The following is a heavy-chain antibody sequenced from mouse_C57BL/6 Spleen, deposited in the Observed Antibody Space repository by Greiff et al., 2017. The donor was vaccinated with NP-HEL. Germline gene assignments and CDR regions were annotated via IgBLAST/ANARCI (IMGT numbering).Heavy chain of an antibody. CDR1: GFSLTSYG. Sequence: VQLQQSGPGLVQPSQSLSITCTVSGFSLTSYGVHWVRQSPGKGLEWLGVIWSGGSTDYNAAFISRLSISKDNSKSQVFFKMNSLQADDTAIYYCASYDYDGEWFAYWGQGTLVTVSA. CDR3: ASYDYDGEWFAY. CDR2: IWSGGST. J-gene: IGHJ3*01. V-gene: IGHV2-2*01. D-gene: IGHD2-4*01.